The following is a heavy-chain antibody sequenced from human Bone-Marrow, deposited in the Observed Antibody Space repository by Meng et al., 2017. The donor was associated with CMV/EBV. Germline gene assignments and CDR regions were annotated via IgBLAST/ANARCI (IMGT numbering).Heavy chain of an antibody. D-gene: IGHD3-10*01. Sequence: GGSLRLSCAASGFTFDHYGMTWVRRVPGKGLQWVSSINWDGGITEYAESVKGRFTISRDNAKNSLYLQMNSLRAEDTAVYYCARDNHGSGIDYWGQGTLVTVSS. CDR3: ARDNHGSGIDY. J-gene: IGHJ4*02. CDR2: INWDGGIT. CDR1: GFTFDHYG. V-gene: IGHV3-20*04.